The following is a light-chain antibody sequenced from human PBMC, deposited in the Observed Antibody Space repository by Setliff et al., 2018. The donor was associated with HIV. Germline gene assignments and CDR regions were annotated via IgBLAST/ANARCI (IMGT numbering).Light chain of an antibody. CDR2: EVN. V-gene: IGLV2-11*01. J-gene: IGLJ2*01. CDR3: CSHAGSYTLV. Sequence: QSALAQPRSVSGSPGQSVAISCTGTNSDVGAYNYVSWYQQPPGKVPKLIIYEVNKRPSGVPDRFSGSKSGSAASLTISGLQADDEADYYCCSHAGSYTLVFGGGTKVTVL. CDR1: NSDVGAYNY.